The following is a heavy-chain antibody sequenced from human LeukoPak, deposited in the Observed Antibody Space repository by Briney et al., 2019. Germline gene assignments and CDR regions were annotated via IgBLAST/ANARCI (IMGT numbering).Heavy chain of an antibody. Sequence: PGGSLRLSCAASGFTFSSYGMHWVRKAPGKGLEWVAFIRYDGSNKYYADSVKGRFTISRDNSKNTLYLQMNSLRAEDTAVYYCAKEGPNINWFDPWGQGTLVTVSS. CDR3: AKEGPNINWFDP. D-gene: IGHD2/OR15-2a*01. V-gene: IGHV3-30*02. CDR2: IRYDGSNK. J-gene: IGHJ5*02. CDR1: GFTFSSYG.